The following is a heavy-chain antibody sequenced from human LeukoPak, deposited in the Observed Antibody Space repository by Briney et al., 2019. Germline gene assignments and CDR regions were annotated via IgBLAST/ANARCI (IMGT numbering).Heavy chain of an antibody. D-gene: IGHD3-16*01. Sequence: PGGSLRLSCAASGFTFSSYSMNWVRQAPGKGLEWVSYISSSSSTIYYADSVKGRFTISRDNAKNSLYLQMNSLRAEDTAVYYCARALYDYVWGSFDYWGQGTLVTVSS. CDR3: ARALYDYVWGSFDY. CDR1: GFTFSSYS. J-gene: IGHJ4*02. V-gene: IGHV3-48*01. CDR2: ISSSSSTI.